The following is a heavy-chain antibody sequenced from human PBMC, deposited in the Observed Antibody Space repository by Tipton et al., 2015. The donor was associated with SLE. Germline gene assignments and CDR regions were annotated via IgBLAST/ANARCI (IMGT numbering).Heavy chain of an antibody. D-gene: IGHD3-10*01. CDR2: IYTSGST. V-gene: IGHV4-4*07. CDR1: GGSISRYY. Sequence: TLSLTCTVSGGSISRYYWSWIRQPAGKGLEWIGHIYTSGSTNYKPSLKSRVTISVDTSKNQFSLKLSSVTAAETAVYYCARDPGETDAFDIWGQGTMVTVSS. J-gene: IGHJ3*02. CDR3: ARDPGETDAFDI.